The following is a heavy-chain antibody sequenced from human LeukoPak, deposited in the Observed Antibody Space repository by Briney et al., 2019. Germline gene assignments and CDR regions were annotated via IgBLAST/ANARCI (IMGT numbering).Heavy chain of an antibody. V-gene: IGHV4-4*07. Sequence: SETLSLTCTVSGGSLSSYYWSWIRQPAGKGLEWIGRIYTSGSTNYNPSLKSRVTISVDTSKNQFSLKLSSVTAADTAVYYCARDYSSGPFGYWGQGTLVTVSS. CDR2: IYTSGST. J-gene: IGHJ4*02. D-gene: IGHD6-19*01. CDR1: GGSLSSYY. CDR3: ARDYSSGPFGY.